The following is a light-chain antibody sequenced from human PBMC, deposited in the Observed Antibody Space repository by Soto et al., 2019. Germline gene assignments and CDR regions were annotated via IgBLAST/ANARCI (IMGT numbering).Light chain of an antibody. J-gene: IGKJ3*01. CDR1: QGISSA. Sequence: IQLTQSPSSLSASVGDRVTITCRASQGISSALAWYQQKPGTAPKLLIYAASTLQSGVPSRFSGSGSGTDFTLTISSLQPEDVATYYCQKYNSGLTFGPGTKVDIK. CDR2: AAS. V-gene: IGKV1-27*01. CDR3: QKYNSGLT.